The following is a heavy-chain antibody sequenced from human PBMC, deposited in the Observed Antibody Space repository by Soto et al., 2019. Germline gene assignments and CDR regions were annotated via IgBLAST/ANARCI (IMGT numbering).Heavy chain of an antibody. V-gene: IGHV3-53*02. J-gene: IGHJ4*02. CDR2: IYSGGST. CDR1: GFTVSSNY. Sequence: EVQLVETGGGLIQPGGSLRLSCAASGFTVSSNYMSWVRQAPGKGLEWDSVIYSGGSTYYAHSVKGRLTISRDNSKNTLYRPMHSLRVEDTAVYYCARDRGPGLFAHWGQGTLVTVSS. CDR3: ARDRGPGLFAH. D-gene: IGHD3-10*01.